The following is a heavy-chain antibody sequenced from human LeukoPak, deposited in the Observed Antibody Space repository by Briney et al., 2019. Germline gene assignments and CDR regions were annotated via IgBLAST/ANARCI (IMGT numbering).Heavy chain of an antibody. CDR3: ARGFDTYYYDSSGYL. Sequence: GASVKVSCKASGYTFTGYYMHWVRQAPGQGLEWMGRINPNSGGTNYAQKFQGRVTMTRDTSISTACMELSRLRSDDTAVYYCARGFDTYYYDSSGYLWGQGTLVTVSS. CDR2: INPNSGGT. J-gene: IGHJ4*02. D-gene: IGHD3-22*01. V-gene: IGHV1-2*06. CDR1: GYTFTGYY.